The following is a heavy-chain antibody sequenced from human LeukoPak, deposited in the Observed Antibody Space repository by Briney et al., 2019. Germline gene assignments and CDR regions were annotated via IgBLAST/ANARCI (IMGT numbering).Heavy chain of an antibody. CDR1: GYTFTGYY. D-gene: IGHD5-24*01. CDR2: INPNSGGT. J-gene: IGHJ3*02. V-gene: IGHV1-2*02. Sequence: RASVKVSCKASGYTFTGYYMHWVRQAPGEGLEWMGWINPNSGGTSYAQKFQGRVTLTRDMSISTAYMELSRLTSDDTAVYYCVRYYNRAAFDIWGQGTLVTVSS. CDR3: VRYYNRAAFDI.